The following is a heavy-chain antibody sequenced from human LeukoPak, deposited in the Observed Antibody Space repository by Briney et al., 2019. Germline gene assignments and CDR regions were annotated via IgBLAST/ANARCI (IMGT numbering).Heavy chain of an antibody. V-gene: IGHV3-21*01. CDR3: ARAYYGSGTSHFDS. CDR2: ISRSSSYI. CDR1: GLSPSIDR. D-gene: IGHD3-10*01. Sequence: GRCPRLSCALSGLSPSIDRMNWVRQAPGKGLEWVSSISRSSSYIYYAHSVKGRFTISRDNAKNSLYLQMDSLRAEDTAVYYCARAYYGSGTSHFDSWGQGTLVTVSP. J-gene: IGHJ4*02.